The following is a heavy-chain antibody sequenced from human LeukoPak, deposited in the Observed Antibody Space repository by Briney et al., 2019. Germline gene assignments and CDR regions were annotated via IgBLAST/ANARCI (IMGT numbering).Heavy chain of an antibody. D-gene: IGHD1-7*01. CDR2: IIPIFGTA. Sequence: PVKVSCKASGGTFSSYAISWVRQAPGQGLEWMGGIIPIFGTANYAQKFQGRVTITADESTSTAYMELSSLRSEDTAVYYCARVVTGTKNAFDIWGQGTMVTVSS. J-gene: IGHJ3*02. CDR3: ARVVTGTKNAFDI. V-gene: IGHV1-69*13. CDR1: GGTFSSYA.